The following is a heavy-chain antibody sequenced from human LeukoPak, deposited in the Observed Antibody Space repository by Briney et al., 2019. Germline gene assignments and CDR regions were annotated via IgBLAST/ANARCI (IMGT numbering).Heavy chain of an antibody. J-gene: IGHJ3*02. V-gene: IGHV3-30-3*01. CDR2: TSNDGSNE. Sequence: PGRSLRLSCAASGFTFSSYAMHWVRQAPGKRLEWVADTSNDGSNENYADSVKGRFTISRDNSKNTLYLQMNSLRAEDTALYYCARDRWGWGAPGTADDAFDIWGQGTMVTVSS. D-gene: IGHD6-13*01. CDR1: GFTFSSYA. CDR3: ARDRWGWGAPGTADDAFDI.